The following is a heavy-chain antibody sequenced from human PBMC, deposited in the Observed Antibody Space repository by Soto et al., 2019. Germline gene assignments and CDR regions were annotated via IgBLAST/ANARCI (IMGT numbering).Heavy chain of an antibody. V-gene: IGHV4-31*03. CDR2: IYYSGST. CDR1: GGSISSGGYY. D-gene: IGHD4-17*01. CDR3: ARDHYGDYGYGMDV. J-gene: IGHJ6*02. Sequence: PSETLSLTCTVSGGSISSGGYYWSWIRQHPGKGLEWIGYIYYSGSTYYNPSLKSRVTISVDTSKNQFSLKLSSVTAADTAVYYCARDHYGDYGYGMDVWGQGTTVTVSS.